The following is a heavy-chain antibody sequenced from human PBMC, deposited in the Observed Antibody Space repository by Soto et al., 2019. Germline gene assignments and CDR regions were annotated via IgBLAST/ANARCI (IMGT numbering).Heavy chain of an antibody. CDR1: GFTFSSYG. V-gene: IGHV3-33*01. Sequence: GGSLRLSCAASGFTFSSYGMHWARQAPGKGREWVAVIWYDGSNKYYADSVKGRFTISRDNSKNTLYLQMNSLRAEDTAVYYCARDRGVVVAASYYLYYWGQGTLVTVSS. CDR3: ARDRGVVVAASYYLYY. CDR2: IWYDGSNK. D-gene: IGHD2-15*01. J-gene: IGHJ4*02.